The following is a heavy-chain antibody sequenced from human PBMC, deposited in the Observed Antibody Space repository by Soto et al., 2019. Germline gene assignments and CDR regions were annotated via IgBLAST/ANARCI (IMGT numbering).Heavy chain of an antibody. CDR3: ARVGSHGLSYYYYYGMDV. V-gene: IGHV1-69*01. CDR1: GGTLISYA. D-gene: IGHD6-13*01. Sequence: SVKVACKASGGTLISYAIIWVRQAPGQGLEWMGGIIPIFGTANYAQKFQGRVTITADESTSTAYMELSSLRSEDTAVYYCARVGSHGLSYYYYYGMDVCGQGTTVTVSS. J-gene: IGHJ6*02. CDR2: IIPIFGTA.